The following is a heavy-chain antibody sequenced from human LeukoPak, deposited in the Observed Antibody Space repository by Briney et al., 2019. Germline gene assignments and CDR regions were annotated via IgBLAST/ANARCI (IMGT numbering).Heavy chain of an antibody. V-gene: IGHV3-23*01. J-gene: IGHJ4*02. Sequence: SGGSLRLSSAASGFTFSSYGMRWVRRGPGKGLEWVSGISGSGGTTYYADSVKGRFTISRDNSKNTLYLQMNSLRAEDTALYYCARALRFTMIGDYWGQGTLVTVSS. D-gene: IGHD3-22*01. CDR3: ARALRFTMIGDY. CDR1: GFTFSSYG. CDR2: ISGSGGTT.